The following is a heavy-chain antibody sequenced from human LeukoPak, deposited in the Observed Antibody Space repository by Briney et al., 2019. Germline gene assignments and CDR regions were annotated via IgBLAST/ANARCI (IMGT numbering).Heavy chain of an antibody. Sequence: GASVKVSCKASGYTFTSYYMHWVRQAHGQGLEWMGIINPSGGSTSYAQKFQGRVTMTRDTSTSTVYMELSSLTSEDTAVYYCARTSSGWYPDFDYWGQGTLVTVSS. D-gene: IGHD6-19*01. V-gene: IGHV1-46*01. CDR2: INPSGGST. CDR3: ARTSSGWYPDFDY. CDR1: GYTFTSYY. J-gene: IGHJ4*02.